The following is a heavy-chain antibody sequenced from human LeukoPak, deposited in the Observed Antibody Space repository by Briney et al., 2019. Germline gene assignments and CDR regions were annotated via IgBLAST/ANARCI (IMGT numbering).Heavy chain of an antibody. D-gene: IGHD3-22*01. J-gene: IGHJ4*02. CDR2: IYYSGST. Sequence: SETLSLTCAVSGGSISSGGYSWRWIRQPPGKGLEWIVYIYYSGSTNYNPSLKSRVTISVDTSKNQFSLKLSSVTAADTAVYYCAREWGYDSSGYYLAAFGYWGQGTLVTVSS. CDR3: AREWGYDSSGYYLAAFGY. V-gene: IGHV4-61*08. CDR1: GGSISSGGYS.